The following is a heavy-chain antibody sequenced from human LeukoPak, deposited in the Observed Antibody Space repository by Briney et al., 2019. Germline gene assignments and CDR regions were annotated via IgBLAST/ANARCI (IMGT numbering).Heavy chain of an antibody. V-gene: IGHV3-23*01. CDR3: ARYYDSSGYYPYFDY. J-gene: IGHJ4*02. D-gene: IGHD3-22*01. CDR1: GFTFSTYA. CDR2: ITGNGGAT. Sequence: GGSLRLSCAASGFTFSTYAMSWVRQTPGKGLEWVSTITGNGGATYHIDPVKGRFTISRDNSKNTLYLQMNNLRVEDTAVYYCARYYDSSGYYPYFDYWGQGTLVTVSS.